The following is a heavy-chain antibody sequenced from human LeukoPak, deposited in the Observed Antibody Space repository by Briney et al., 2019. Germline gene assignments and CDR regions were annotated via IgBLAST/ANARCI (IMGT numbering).Heavy chain of an antibody. D-gene: IGHD3-22*01. V-gene: IGHV4-59*12. CDR3: AKDGFERGDDTDYMDV. J-gene: IGHJ6*03. CDR1: GGSISSNY. CDR2: IYYSGST. Sequence: SETLSLTCNVSGGSISSNYWSWIRQPPGKGLEWIGYIYYSGSTNYNPSLKSRVTISVDTSKNQFSLKLSSVTAADTAVYYCAKDGFERGDDTDYMDVWGKGTTVTVSS.